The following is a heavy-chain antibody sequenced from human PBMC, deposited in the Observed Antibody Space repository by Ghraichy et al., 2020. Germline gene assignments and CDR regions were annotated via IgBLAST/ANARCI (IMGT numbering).Heavy chain of an antibody. CDR2: IYYSGST. V-gene: IGHV4-39*07. CDR3: ARLDFWSGMYYFDY. Sequence: SQTLSLTCTVSGGSISSSSYYWGWVRQSPGKGLEWIETIYYSGSTHYNTSLKSRVTVSVDTSKNQFSLKLSSLTAADTAVYFCARLDFWSGMYYFDYWGQGTQVTVSS. D-gene: IGHD3-3*01. CDR1: GGSISSSSYY. J-gene: IGHJ4*02.